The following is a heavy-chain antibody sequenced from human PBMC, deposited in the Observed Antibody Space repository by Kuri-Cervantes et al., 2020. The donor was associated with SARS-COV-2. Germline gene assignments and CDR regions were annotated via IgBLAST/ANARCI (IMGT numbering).Heavy chain of an antibody. J-gene: IGHJ4*02. CDR1: GGSISSYY. D-gene: IGHD1-26*01. CDR2: IYYSGSI. V-gene: IGHV4-59*12. Sequence: GSLRLSCTVSGGSISSYYWSWIRQPPGKGLEWIGYIYYSGSINYNPSLKSRVTISVDTSKNQFSLKLSSVTAADTAVYYCASQGVGAHRGQDYWGQGTLVTVSS. CDR3: ASQGVGAHRGQDY.